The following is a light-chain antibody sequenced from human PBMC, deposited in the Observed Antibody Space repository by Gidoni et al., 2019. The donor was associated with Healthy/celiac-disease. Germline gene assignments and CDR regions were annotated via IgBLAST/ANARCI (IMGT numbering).Light chain of an antibody. CDR1: QSISSY. V-gene: IGKV1-39*01. CDR2: AAS. J-gene: IGKJ3*01. Sequence: DMQMTQSPSSLSASLGDRVTITCRASQSISSYLNWYQQKPGKAPQLLIYAASSLQSAVPSRFSAIGSGKDFIFHISSLQSEDCAIYYCKQSYSTPRTFGPGTKVDIK. CDR3: KQSYSTPRT.